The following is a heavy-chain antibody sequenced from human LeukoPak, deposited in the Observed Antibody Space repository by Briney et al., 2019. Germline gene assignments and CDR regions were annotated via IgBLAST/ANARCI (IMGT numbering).Heavy chain of an antibody. D-gene: IGHD5-18*01. CDR2: ISYDGSNK. CDR1: GVTFSSYG. Sequence: PGGSLRLSCAASGVTFSSYGMHWVRQAPGKGLEWVAVISYDGSNKYYADSVKGRFTISRDNSKNTLYLQMNSLRAEDTAVYYCASMVIHDYWGQGTLVTVSS. CDR3: ASMVIHDY. V-gene: IGHV3-30*03. J-gene: IGHJ4*02.